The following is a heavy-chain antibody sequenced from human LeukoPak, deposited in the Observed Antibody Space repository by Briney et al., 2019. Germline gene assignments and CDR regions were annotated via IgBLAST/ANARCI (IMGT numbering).Heavy chain of an antibody. V-gene: IGHV3-48*03. D-gene: IGHD3-9*01. Sequence: GGSLRLSCAASGFTFSNYEMNWVRQAPGKGLEWVSYISSSGSTIYYADSVKGRFTISRDNAKTSLYLQMNSLRAEDTAVYYCARVRGTYYDILTGYSRGGYFDYWGQGTLVTVSS. CDR1: GFTFSNYE. CDR2: ISSSGSTI. CDR3: ARVRGTYYDILTGYSRGGYFDY. J-gene: IGHJ4*02.